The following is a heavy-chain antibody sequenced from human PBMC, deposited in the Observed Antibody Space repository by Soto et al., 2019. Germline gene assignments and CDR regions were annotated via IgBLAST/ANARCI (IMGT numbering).Heavy chain of an antibody. V-gene: IGHV3-23*01. CDR3: VKDDGGYPSTAPH. J-gene: IGHJ4*02. Sequence: EVQLLESGGGLVQPGGSLRLSCAASGITISNYPMSWVRQVPGNGLDWVSGISGSGDRTYYADSAKGRFTISKDISKNSLSLQLDSLGVEDTAVDFCVKDDGGYPSTAPHWGQGTLVTVSS. D-gene: IGHD3-22*01. CDR1: GITISNYP. CDR2: ISGSGDRT.